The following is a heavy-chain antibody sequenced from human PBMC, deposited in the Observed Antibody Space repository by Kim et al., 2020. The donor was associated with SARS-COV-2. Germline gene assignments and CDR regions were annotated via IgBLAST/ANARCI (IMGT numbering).Heavy chain of an antibody. D-gene: IGHD2-15*01. V-gene: IGHV3-23*01. CDR1: GFTFSSYA. J-gene: IGHJ4*02. CDR2: ISGSGGST. Sequence: GGSLRLSCAASGFTFSSYAMSWVRQAPGKGLEWVSAISGSGGSTYYADSVKGRFTISRDNSKNTLYLQMNSLRAEDTAVYYCAKSYCSGGSCYNPYYFDYWGQGTLVTVSS. CDR3: AKSYCSGGSCYNPYYFDY.